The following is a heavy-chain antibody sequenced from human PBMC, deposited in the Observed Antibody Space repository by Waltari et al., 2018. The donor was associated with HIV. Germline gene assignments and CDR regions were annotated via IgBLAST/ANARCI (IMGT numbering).Heavy chain of an antibody. D-gene: IGHD1-26*01. J-gene: IGHJ3*02. CDR2: VYPADSEA. V-gene: IGHV5-51*03. Sequence: EVQLVLSGAEVKKPGDPLKISCQASGYSFTSYWVGWVRQTAENGLEWMAIVYPADSEAPYNPSFLGQVTISVDTSVNTAYLQWGRLKASDSAIYFCARRLVGADAFEIWGQGTVVIVSS. CDR1: GYSFTSYW. CDR3: ARRLVGADAFEI.